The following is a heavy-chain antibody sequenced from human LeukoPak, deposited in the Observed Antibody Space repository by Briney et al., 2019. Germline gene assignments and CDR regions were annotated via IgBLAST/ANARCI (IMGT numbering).Heavy chain of an antibody. J-gene: IGHJ5*02. V-gene: IGHV3-48*04. CDR3: LPKNWFDP. Sequence: GGSLRLSCAASGFTLRSYWMNWVRQAPGKGLEWVSYISSSSSTIYYADSVKGRFTISRDNAKNSLYLQMNSLRAEDTAVYYCLPKNWFDPWGQGTLVTVSS. CDR2: ISSSSSTI. CDR1: GFTLRSYW.